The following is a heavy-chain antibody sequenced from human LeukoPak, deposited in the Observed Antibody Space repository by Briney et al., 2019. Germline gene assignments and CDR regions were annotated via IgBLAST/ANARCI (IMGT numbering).Heavy chain of an antibody. CDR1: GFTFSNYG. Sequence: PGGSLRLSCEASGFTFSNYGMHWVRQAPGKGLEWVAVISYDGSNKYYADSVKGRFTISRDNSKNTLYLQMNSLRAEDTAVYYCARDRGSSSLYYYGMDVWGQGTTVTVSS. V-gene: IGHV3-30*03. CDR2: ISYDGSNK. CDR3: ARDRGSSSLYYYGMDV. D-gene: IGHD2-15*01. J-gene: IGHJ6*02.